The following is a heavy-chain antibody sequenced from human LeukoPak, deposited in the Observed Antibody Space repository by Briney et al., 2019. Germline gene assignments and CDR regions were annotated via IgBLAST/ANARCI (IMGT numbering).Heavy chain of an antibody. D-gene: IGHD2-2*02. CDR2: IYYSGGT. J-gene: IGHJ5*02. CDR1: GGSISSSSYY. CDR3: ARVGPIVVVPAAIARWFDP. V-gene: IGHV4-39*01. Sequence: SETLSLTCTVSGGSISSSSYYWGWIRQPPGKGLEWIGSIYYSGGTYYNPSLKSRVTISVDTSKNQFSLKLSSVTAADTAVYYCARVGPIVVVPAAIARWFDPWGQGTLVTVSS.